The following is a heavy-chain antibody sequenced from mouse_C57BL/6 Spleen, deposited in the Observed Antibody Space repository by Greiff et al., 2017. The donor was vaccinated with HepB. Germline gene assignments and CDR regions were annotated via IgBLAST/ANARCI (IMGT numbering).Heavy chain of an antibody. CDR1: GYTFTDYY. D-gene: IGHD1-1*01. CDR3: ARSGITTVVATREDFDY. Sequence: VQLQQSGAELVRPGASVKLSCKASGYTFTDYYINWVKQRPGQGLEWIARIYPGSGNTYYNEKFKGKATLTAEKSSSTAYMQLSSLTSEDSAVYFCARSGITTVVATREDFDYWGQGTTLTVSS. CDR2: IYPGSGNT. V-gene: IGHV1-76*01. J-gene: IGHJ2*01.